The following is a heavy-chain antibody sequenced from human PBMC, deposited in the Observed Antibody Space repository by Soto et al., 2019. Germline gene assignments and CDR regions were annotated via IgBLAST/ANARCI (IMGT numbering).Heavy chain of an antibody. Sequence: QVQLVQSGAEVKKPGSSVKVSCKASGGTFSSYTISWVRQAPGQGLEWMGRIIPILGIANYAQKFQGRVTITADKSTSTAYMELSSLRSEDTAVYYCASTLRYFVWFPGDYYYYYMDVWGKGTTVTVSS. D-gene: IGHD3-9*01. CDR3: ASTLRYFVWFPGDYYYYYMDV. J-gene: IGHJ6*03. CDR2: IIPILGIA. CDR1: GGTFSSYT. V-gene: IGHV1-69*02.